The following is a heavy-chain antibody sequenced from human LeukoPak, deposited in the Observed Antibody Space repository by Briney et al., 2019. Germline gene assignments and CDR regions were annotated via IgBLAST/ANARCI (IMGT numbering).Heavy chain of an antibody. Sequence: GGSLRLSCAASGFTFSSYSMNWVGQAPGKGLEWVSYISSFSSTIYYADSVKGRFTISRDSAKNSLYLQMNSLRAEDTAVYYCARDRESFAVPSMDVWGKGTTVTVSS. CDR1: GFTFSSYS. CDR2: ISSFSSTI. J-gene: IGHJ6*03. V-gene: IGHV3-48*01. CDR3: ARDRESFAVPSMDV. D-gene: IGHD4-17*01.